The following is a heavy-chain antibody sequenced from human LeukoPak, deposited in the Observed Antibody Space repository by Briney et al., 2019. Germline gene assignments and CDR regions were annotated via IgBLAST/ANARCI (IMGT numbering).Heavy chain of an antibody. V-gene: IGHV4-59*01. CDR1: GGSMSTYY. D-gene: IGHD1-14*01. J-gene: IGHJ4*02. CDR3: AGMRITTPTVRTLDY. CDR2: IYYTGST. Sequence: PSETLSLTCTVSGGSMSTYYWTWIRQPPGKGLEWIGFIYYTGSTNYNPSFKSRVTISVDTSKNQFSLKLSSVTAADTAVYYCAGMRITTPTVRTLDYWGQGTLVTVSS.